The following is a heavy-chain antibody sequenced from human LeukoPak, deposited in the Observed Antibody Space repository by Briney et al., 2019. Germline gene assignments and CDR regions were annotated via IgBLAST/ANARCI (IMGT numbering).Heavy chain of an antibody. CDR3: ARTPGGSGNLFDY. J-gene: IGHJ4*02. V-gene: IGHV3-23*01. CDR1: GFPFSNFA. CDR2: ITFSGVTT. Sequence: GGSLRLSCAASGFPFSNFAMSWVRQAPGKGLEWVSSITFSGVTTNYADSVKGRFTISRDNSKNTVYLQMNSLRAEDTAVYYCARTPGGSGNLFDYWGQGTLVTVSS. D-gene: IGHD3-10*01.